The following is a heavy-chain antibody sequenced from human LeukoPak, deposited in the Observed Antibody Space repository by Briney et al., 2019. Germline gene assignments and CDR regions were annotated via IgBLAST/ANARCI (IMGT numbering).Heavy chain of an antibody. CDR2: INTDGSST. CDR3: ARDLTCTSCRGAGWFDP. J-gene: IGHJ5*02. CDR1: GFTFSSYW. Sequence: PGGSLRLSCAASGFTFSSYWMHWVRQAPGKGLVWVSRINTDGSSTSYADSVKGRFTISRDNAKNTLYLQMNSLRAEDTAVYYCARDLTCTSCRGAGWFDPWGQGTLVTVSS. D-gene: IGHD2-2*01. V-gene: IGHV3-74*01.